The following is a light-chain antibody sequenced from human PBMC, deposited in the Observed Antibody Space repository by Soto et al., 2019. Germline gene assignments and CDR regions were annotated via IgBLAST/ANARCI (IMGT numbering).Light chain of an antibody. CDR3: QQYSSVPV. J-gene: IGKJ3*01. V-gene: IGKV1-27*01. CDR1: QDIRNC. Sequence: DIQMTQSPTSLSAAEGDRVTITCRSSQDIRNCVAWYQQKPGKAPKRLIYAASTLQSGVPSRFSGSGSGTDFTLTINSLQPEDVATYSCQQYSSVPVFGPGTKVEIK. CDR2: AAS.